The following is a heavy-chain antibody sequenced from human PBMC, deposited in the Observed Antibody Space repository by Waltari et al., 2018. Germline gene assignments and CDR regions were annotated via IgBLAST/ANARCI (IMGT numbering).Heavy chain of an antibody. CDR1: GHRFPSNRGT. CDR3: VRERSGTWGAFDF. V-gene: IGHV6-1*01. Sequence: QVHLRESGQGLVKPSQTLSLTCAISGHRFPSNRGTGTWMRHSPSRGLEWLGRTYYRSKWYNDYAQSVQNRISINADTSKNQFSLQVNSVTPDDMAVYYCVRERSGTWGAFDFWGQGLRVTVSS. D-gene: IGHD6-25*01. J-gene: IGHJ3*01. CDR2: TYYRSKWYN.